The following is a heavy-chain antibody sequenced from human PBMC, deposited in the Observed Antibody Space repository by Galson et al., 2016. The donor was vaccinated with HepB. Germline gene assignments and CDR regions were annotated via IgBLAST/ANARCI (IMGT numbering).Heavy chain of an antibody. CDR3: ARGVGYGSGSHFDY. Sequence: SLRLSCAASGFTFSSYGMHWVRQAPGKGLEWMAVIWHDGSNKYYADSVKGRFTISRDNSKNALYLQMNSLRAEDTAVCYCARGVGYGSGSHFDYWGQGTLVAVSS. D-gene: IGHD3-10*01. CDR1: GFTFSSYG. V-gene: IGHV3-33*01. CDR2: IWHDGSNK. J-gene: IGHJ4*02.